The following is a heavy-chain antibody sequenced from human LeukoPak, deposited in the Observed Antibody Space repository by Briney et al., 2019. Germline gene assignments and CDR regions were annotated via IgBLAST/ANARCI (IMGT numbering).Heavy chain of an antibody. J-gene: IGHJ4*02. CDR1: GFSVSNKY. CDR2: IYTGGDT. CDR3: AGGQMFTSGGFDD. D-gene: IGHD6-19*01. Sequence: GESLRLSCAASGFSVSNKYMSWVRQAPGKGLEWVSVIYTGGDTYYADSVRGRFTISRDNSKNTVNLQMNSLRAEDTALYYCAGGQMFTSGGFDDWGLGTLVTVSS. V-gene: IGHV3-53*01.